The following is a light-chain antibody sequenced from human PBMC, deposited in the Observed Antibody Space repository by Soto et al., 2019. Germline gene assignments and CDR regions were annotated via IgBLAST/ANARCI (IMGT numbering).Light chain of an antibody. V-gene: IGLV2-14*01. J-gene: IGLJ1*01. Sequence: QSALTQPASVSGSPGQSITISCTGTSSDLGGYNFVSWYQHHPGKAPKLMIYQVSNRPSGVSNRFSGSKSGNTASLTISGLQAEDEADYYCCSYTRSSPYVFGTGTKLTVL. CDR1: SSDLGGYNF. CDR3: CSYTRSSPYV. CDR2: QVS.